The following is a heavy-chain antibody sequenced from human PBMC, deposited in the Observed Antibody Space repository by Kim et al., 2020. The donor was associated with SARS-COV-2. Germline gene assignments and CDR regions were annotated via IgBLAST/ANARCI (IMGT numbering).Heavy chain of an antibody. D-gene: IGHD1-26*01. Sequence: TCYAGSVKGSIDISRDNSKNTLYLQMNRLGAGDTAIYYCANILDPGLVNYWGQGPLVTVSS. CDR2: T. J-gene: IGHJ4*02. CDR3: ANILDPGLVNY. V-gene: IGHV3-23*01.